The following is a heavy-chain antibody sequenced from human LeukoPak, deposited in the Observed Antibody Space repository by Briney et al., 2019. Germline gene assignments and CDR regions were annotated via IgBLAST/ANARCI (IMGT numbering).Heavy chain of an antibody. D-gene: IGHD3-9*01. Sequence: GGSLRLSCAASGFTFSSYGMHWVRQAPGKGLEWVAVIWYDGSNKYYADSVDGRFTISRDNSKNTLYLQMNSLRAEDTAVYYCAKDLGLLRYFDWLLDYWGQGTLVTVSS. CDR2: IWYDGSNK. V-gene: IGHV3-33*06. CDR3: AKDLGLLRYFDWLLDY. J-gene: IGHJ4*02. CDR1: GFTFSSYG.